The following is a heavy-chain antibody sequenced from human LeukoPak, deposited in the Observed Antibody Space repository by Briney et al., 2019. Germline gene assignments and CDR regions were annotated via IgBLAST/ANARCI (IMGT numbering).Heavy chain of an antibody. V-gene: IGHV4-59*01. Sequence: SETLSLTCTVSGGSIGNYYWSWIRQPPGKGLEWIGYIYYSGSTNYNPSLKSRVTISVDTSKNQFSLRLNSVTAADTAVYYCARSSYYDTPFDYWGQGTLVTVSS. CDR1: GGSIGNYY. D-gene: IGHD3-22*01. CDR2: IYYSGST. J-gene: IGHJ4*02. CDR3: ARSSYYDTPFDY.